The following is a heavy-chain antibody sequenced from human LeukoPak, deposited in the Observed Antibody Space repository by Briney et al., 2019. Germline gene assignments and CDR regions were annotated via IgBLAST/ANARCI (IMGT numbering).Heavy chain of an antibody. Sequence: SETLSLTCTVSGGSISSYYWSWIRQPPGKGLEWIGYIYYSGSTNYNPSLKSRVTISVDTSKNQFSLKLSSVTAADTAVYFCARLYSDSWSRVDPWGQGTLVTVSS. V-gene: IGHV4-59*12. D-gene: IGHD6-13*01. CDR2: IYYSGST. J-gene: IGHJ5*02. CDR1: GGSISSYY. CDR3: ARLYSDSWSRVDP.